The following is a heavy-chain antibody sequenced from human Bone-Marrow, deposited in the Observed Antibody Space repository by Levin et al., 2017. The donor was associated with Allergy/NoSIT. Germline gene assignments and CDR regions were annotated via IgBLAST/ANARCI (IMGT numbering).Heavy chain of an antibody. J-gene: IGHJ4*02. CDR2: IRSKAYGGTT. Sequence: KGLEWVGFIRSKAYGGTTEYAASVKGRFTISRDDSKSIAYLQMNSLKTEDTAVYYCTREREGYCSGGSCYSRSIYWGQGTLVTVSS. V-gene: IGHV3-49*02. CDR3: TREREGYCSGGSCYSRSIY. D-gene: IGHD2-15*01.